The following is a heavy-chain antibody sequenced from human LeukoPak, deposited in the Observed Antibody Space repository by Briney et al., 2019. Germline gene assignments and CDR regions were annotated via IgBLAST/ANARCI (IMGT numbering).Heavy chain of an antibody. V-gene: IGHV4-30-4*01. Sequence: PSETLSLTCTVSGGSISSGDHYWSWIRQPPGKGLEWIGYIYYSGSTYYNPSLKSRVTISVDTSKNQFSLKLSSVTAADTAVYYCARVMGTSWFDPWGQGTLVTVSS. CDR3: ARVMGTSWFDP. CDR1: GGSISSGDHY. CDR2: IYYSGST. D-gene: IGHD7-27*01. J-gene: IGHJ5*02.